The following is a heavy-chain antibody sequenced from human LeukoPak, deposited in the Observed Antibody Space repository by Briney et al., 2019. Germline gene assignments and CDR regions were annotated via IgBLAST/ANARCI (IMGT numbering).Heavy chain of an antibody. V-gene: IGHV4-39*01. J-gene: IGHJ4*02. CDR3: ARRGGSGRAFDY. D-gene: IGHD1-26*01. CDR1: GASISGGTYY. CDR2: IYYTGST. Sequence: SETLSLTCSVSGASISGGTYYWGWIRQPPGEWLEWIGSIYYTGSTYDNPSLKSRVTISVDTSKNQFSLKLSSVTAADTAVYYCARRGGSGRAFDYWGQGTLVTVSS.